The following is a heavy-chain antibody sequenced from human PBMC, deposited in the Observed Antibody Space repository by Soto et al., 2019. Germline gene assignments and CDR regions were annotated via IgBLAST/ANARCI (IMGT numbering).Heavy chain of an antibody. CDR1: GGSFSGYY. D-gene: IGHD3-22*01. J-gene: IGHJ4*02. CDR2: INHSGST. V-gene: IGHV4-34*01. Sequence: SETLSLTCAVYGGSFSGYYWSWIRQPPGKGLEWIGEINHSGSTNYNPSLKSRLTISVDTSKNQFSLKLSSVTAADTAVYYCERYYYDSSGSRVYFDYWGQGTLVTASS. CDR3: ERYYYDSSGSRVYFDY.